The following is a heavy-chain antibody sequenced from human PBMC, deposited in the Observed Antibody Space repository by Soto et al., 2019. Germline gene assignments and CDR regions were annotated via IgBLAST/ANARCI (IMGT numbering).Heavy chain of an antibody. CDR2: IFSNDEK. J-gene: IGHJ4*02. D-gene: IGHD2-2*01. CDR1: GFSLSNARMG. Sequence: SGPTLVNPTETLTLTCTVSGFSLSNARMGVSWIRQPPGKALEWLAHIFSNDEKSYSTSLKSMLTISKDTSKSQVVLTMTNMAPVDTATYYCARVLSDPVGPAGMVDYWGQGTLVTVSS. V-gene: IGHV2-26*01. CDR3: ARVLSDPVGPAGMVDY.